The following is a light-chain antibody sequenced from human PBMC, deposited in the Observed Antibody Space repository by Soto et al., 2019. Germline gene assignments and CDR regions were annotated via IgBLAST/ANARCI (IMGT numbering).Light chain of an antibody. V-gene: IGLV2-23*01. CDR3: CSFAGGITFYA. CDR2: EGS. CDR1: SSDVGSSNL. J-gene: IGLJ1*01. Sequence: QSVLTQPASVSASPGQSITISCTGTSSDVGSSNLVSWYQHHPGKAPKLIIYEGSRRPSGVSGRFSGSKSGDTAAVTISWLQPDDEADYYCCSFAGGITFYAFGTGTKLTVL.